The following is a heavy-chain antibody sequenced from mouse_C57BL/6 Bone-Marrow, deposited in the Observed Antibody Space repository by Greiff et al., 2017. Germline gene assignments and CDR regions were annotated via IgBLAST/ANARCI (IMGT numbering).Heavy chain of an antibody. D-gene: IGHD1-1*02. J-gene: IGHJ4*01. CDR1: GYTFTGYW. CDR2: ILPGSGST. CDR3: ARWGYGQHYYAMDY. Sequence: QVQLQQSGPELLKPGASVKLSCKAPGYTFTGYWIEWVKQRPGHGLEWIGEILPGSGSTNYNEKFKGTATFTADTASHTAYMHLSSLTTEDAAIYYCARWGYGQHYYAMDYWGQGTSGTVSS. V-gene: IGHV1-9*01.